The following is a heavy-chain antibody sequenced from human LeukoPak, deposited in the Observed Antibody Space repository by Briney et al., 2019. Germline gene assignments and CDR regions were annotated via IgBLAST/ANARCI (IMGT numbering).Heavy chain of an antibody. CDR2: IWYDGSNK. V-gene: IGHV3-33*06. D-gene: IGHD6-13*01. CDR1: GFTFSSYA. J-gene: IGHJ4*02. Sequence: GGSLRLSCAASGFTFSSYAMHWVRQAPGKGLEWVAVIWYDGSNKYYADSVKGRSTISRDNYKNTLYLQMNSLRAEDTAVYYCAKDREAAAGTQNFDYWGQGTLVTVSS. CDR3: AKDREAAAGTQNFDY.